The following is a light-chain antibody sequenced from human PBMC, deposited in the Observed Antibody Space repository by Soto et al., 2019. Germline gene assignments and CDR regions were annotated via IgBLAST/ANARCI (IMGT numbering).Light chain of an antibody. Sequence: EIVLTQSPGTLSLSPGERVTLSCRASQSVNSSYLAWYQHKPGQAPRLLIYGASTRATGIPDRFSGSGSGTDFTLTIARLEPGDFAVYYCQQYGNSPQTFGQGTKA. CDR2: GAS. CDR1: QSVNSSY. V-gene: IGKV3-20*01. J-gene: IGKJ1*01. CDR3: QQYGNSPQT.